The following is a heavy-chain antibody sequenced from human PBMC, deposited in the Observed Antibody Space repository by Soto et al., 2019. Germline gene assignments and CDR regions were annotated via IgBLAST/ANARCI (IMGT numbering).Heavy chain of an antibody. D-gene: IGHD2-15*01. V-gene: IGHV1-69*01. Sequence: QVQLVQSGAEVKKPGSSVKVSCKASGGTFSSYAISWVRQAPGQGLEWVGGIIPIFGTANYAQKFQGRVTITADESTSTAYMELSSLRSEDTAVYYCARARVAATRNYYYYYGMDVWGQGTTVTVSS. CDR3: ARARVAATRNYYYYYGMDV. CDR1: GGTFSSYA. CDR2: IIPIFGTA. J-gene: IGHJ6*01.